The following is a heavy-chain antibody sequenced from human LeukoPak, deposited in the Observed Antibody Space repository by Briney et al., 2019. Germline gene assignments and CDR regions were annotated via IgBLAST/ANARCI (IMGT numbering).Heavy chain of an antibody. Sequence: GGSLRLSCAASGFTFSSYWMSWARQAPGKGLEWVANIKQDGSEKYYVDSVKGRFTISRDNAKNSLYLQMNSLRAEDTAVYYCARDVLGYIVATSPFDYWGQGTLVTVSS. CDR2: IKQDGSEK. D-gene: IGHD5-12*01. CDR3: ARDVLGYIVATSPFDY. V-gene: IGHV3-7*01. J-gene: IGHJ4*02. CDR1: GFTFSSYW.